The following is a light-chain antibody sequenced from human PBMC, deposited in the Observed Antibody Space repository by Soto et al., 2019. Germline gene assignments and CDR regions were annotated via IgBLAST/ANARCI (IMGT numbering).Light chain of an antibody. CDR2: PAS. Sequence: DMQLTQSPSFLSASVGDRVTITCRASQGIDSYLAWYQQKPGKAPKLLIYPASTLEGGVPSRFSGSGSGTEFTLTISTLQPEDFATYYCQQLHTYPFTFGGGTKLEIQ. CDR1: QGIDSY. CDR3: QQLHTYPFT. V-gene: IGKV1-9*01. J-gene: IGKJ4*01.